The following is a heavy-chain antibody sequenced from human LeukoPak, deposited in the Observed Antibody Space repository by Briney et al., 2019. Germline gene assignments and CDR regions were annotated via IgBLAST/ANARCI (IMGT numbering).Heavy chain of an antibody. Sequence: TGGSLRLSCAASGFTVSSSYMSWVRQAPGKGLEWVSAISGSGGSTYYADSVKGRFTISRDNSKSTLYLQMNSLRAEDTAVYYCAKDRSGLRYFDRLLSWGQGTLVTVSS. CDR3: AKDRSGLRYFDRLLS. J-gene: IGHJ4*02. CDR1: GFTVSSSY. V-gene: IGHV3-23*01. CDR2: ISGSGGST. D-gene: IGHD3-9*01.